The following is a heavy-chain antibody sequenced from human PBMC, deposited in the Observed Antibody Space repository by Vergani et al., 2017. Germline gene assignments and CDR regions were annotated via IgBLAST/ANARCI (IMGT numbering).Heavy chain of an antibody. CDR2: IYSGVST. V-gene: IGHV3-66*01. CDR1: GFTVSSNY. J-gene: IGHJ4*02. D-gene: IGHD6-19*01. CDR3: AKDKAAYSSGWYYF. Sequence: EVQLVESGGGLVQPGGSLRLSCAASGFTVSSNYMSWVRQAPGKGLEWVSVIYSGVSTTYADSVKGRFTISRDNSKNTLYLQMNSLRAEDTAVYYCAKDKAAYSSGWYYFWGQGTLVTVSS.